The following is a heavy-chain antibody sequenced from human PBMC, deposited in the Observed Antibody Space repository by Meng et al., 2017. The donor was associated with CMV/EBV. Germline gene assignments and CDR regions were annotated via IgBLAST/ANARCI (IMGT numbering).Heavy chain of an antibody. J-gene: IGHJ6*02. CDR3: ATETGLYYQLPIYYYYGMDV. D-gene: IGHD2-2*01. Sequence: ASVKVSCKVSGYTLTELSMHWVRQAPGKGLEWIGGFDPEDGETIYAQKFQGRVTMTEDTSTDTAYMELSSLRSEDTAVYYCATETGLYYQLPIYYYYGMDVWGQGTTVTVSS. V-gene: IGHV1-24*01. CDR1: GYTLTELS. CDR2: FDPEDGET.